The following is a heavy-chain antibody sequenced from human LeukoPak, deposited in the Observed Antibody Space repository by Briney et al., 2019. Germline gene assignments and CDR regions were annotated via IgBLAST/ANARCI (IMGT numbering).Heavy chain of an antibody. J-gene: IGHJ4*02. D-gene: IGHD2/OR15-2a*01. V-gene: IGHV3-48*03. CDR1: GFTFSSYE. CDR3: ARDLWGPMGY. CDR2: ISSSGSTI. Sequence: GGSLRLSCAASGFTFSSYEMNWVRQAPEKGLEWVSYISSSGSTIYYADSVKGRFTISRDNAKNSLYLQMNSLRAEDTAVYYCARDLWGPMGYWGQGTLVTVSS.